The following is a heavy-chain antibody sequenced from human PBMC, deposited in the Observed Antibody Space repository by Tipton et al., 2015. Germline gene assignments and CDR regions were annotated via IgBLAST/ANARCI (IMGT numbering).Heavy chain of an antibody. CDR3: ARDLEHGMDV. J-gene: IGHJ6*02. CDR2: IYYTGST. V-gene: IGHV4-59*01. CDR1: GDSINRYY. Sequence: LRLSCSVSGDSINRYYWSWIRQPPGKGLECIGYIYYTGSTHYNPSLKSRVTISVDTSKTQFSLKMSSVTAADTAVYFCARDLEHGMDVWGQGTTVTVS.